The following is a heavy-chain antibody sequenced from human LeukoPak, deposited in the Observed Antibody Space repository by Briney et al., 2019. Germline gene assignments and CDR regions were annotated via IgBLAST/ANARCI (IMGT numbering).Heavy chain of an antibody. CDR2: INPSGGST. CDR3: ARRGLMVRGVISLDAFDI. J-gene: IGHJ3*02. D-gene: IGHD3-10*01. CDR1: GYTFTSYY. Sequence: GASVKVSCKASGYTFTSYYMHWVRQAPGQGLERMGIINPSGGSTSYAQKFQGRVTMTRDTSTSTVYMELSSLRSEDTAVYYCARRGLMVRGVISLDAFDIWGQGTMVTVSS. V-gene: IGHV1-46*01.